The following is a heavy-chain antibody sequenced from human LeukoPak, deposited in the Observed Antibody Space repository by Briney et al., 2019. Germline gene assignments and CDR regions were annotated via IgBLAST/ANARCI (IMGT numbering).Heavy chain of an antibody. D-gene: IGHD6-19*01. CDR2: ISGSGDGT. V-gene: IGHV3-23*01. CDR3: AKGRSGIVVAGLNY. CDR1: GFTFSSYA. Sequence: GGSLRLSCAASGFTFSSYAMSWVRQAPGKGLEWVSGISGSGDGTYHADSVKGRFTISRDNSMNTLYLQMNSLRAEDTAVYYCAKGRSGIVVAGLNYWGQGTLVTVSS. J-gene: IGHJ4*02.